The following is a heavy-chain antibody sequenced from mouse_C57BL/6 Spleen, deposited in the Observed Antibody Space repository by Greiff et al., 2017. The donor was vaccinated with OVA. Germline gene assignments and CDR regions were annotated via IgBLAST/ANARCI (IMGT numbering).Heavy chain of an antibody. CDR1: GYTFTSYW. CDR2: IDPSDSYT. J-gene: IGHJ2*01. V-gene: IGHV1-69*01. CDR3: ARRSYGSSPYYFDY. D-gene: IGHD1-1*01. Sequence: QVQLQQPGAELVMPGASVKLSCKASGYTFTSYWMHWVKQRPGQGLEWIGEIDPSDSYTNSNQKFKGKSTLTVDKSSSTAYMQLSSLTSEDSAVYYCARRSYGSSPYYFDYWGQGTTLTVSS.